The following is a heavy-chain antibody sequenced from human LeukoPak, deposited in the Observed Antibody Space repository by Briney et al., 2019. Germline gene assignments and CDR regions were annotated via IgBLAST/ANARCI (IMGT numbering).Heavy chain of an antibody. Sequence: SARGRFTISSDKAKNSVVLQMNSLRAADTATYFCARGRIICLESFFDLWGQGTLVTVSS. V-gene: IGHV3-48*03. J-gene: IGHJ4*02. D-gene: IGHD2/OR15-2a*01. CDR3: ARGRIICLESFFDL.